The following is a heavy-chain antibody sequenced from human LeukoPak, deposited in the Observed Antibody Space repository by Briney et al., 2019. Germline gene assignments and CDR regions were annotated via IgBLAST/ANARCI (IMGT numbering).Heavy chain of an antibody. Sequence: AGGSLRLSCADSAFSLSPHWMMWIRQTPGKGLEWAASINENGGETYYVDSVKGRFAVSRDNAKNSLSLQMNSLKAEDTAVYYCSYSANGVRWGRGTLVTVSS. J-gene: IGHJ4*02. V-gene: IGHV3-7*01. CDR1: AFSLSPHW. CDR2: INENGGET. CDR3: SYSANGVR. D-gene: IGHD2-15*01.